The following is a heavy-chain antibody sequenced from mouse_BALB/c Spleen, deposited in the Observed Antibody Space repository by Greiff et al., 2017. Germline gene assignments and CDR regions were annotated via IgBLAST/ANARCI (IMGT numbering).Heavy chain of an antibody. CDR3: ARRYYDYDGEYYFDY. D-gene: IGHD2-4*01. Sequence: EVKLVESGPELVKPGASVKMSCKASGYTFTSYVMHWVKQKPGQGLEWIGYINPYNDGTKYNEKFKGKATLTSDKSSSTAYMELSSLTSEDSAVYYCARRYYDYDGEYYFDYWGQGTTLTVSS. CDR1: GYTFTSYV. CDR2: INPYNDGT. J-gene: IGHJ2*01. V-gene: IGHV1-14*01.